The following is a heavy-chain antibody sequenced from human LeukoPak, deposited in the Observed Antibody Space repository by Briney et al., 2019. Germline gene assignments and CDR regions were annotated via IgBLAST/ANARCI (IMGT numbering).Heavy chain of an antibody. CDR3: ARARPGGYTYNDAFDI. Sequence: ASVKVSCKPSGYTFTGYYMHWVRQAPGQGLKWMGWINPNSGGTNYAQKFQGRVTMTRDTSISTAYMELSRLRSDDTAVYYCARARPGGYTYNDAFDIWGQGTMVTVSS. J-gene: IGHJ3*02. CDR2: INPNSGGT. CDR1: GYTFTGYY. D-gene: IGHD3-22*01. V-gene: IGHV1-2*02.